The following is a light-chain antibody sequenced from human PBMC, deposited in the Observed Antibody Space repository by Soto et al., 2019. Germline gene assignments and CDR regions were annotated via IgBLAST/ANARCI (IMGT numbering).Light chain of an antibody. V-gene: IGKV3D-15*01. CDR2: GAS. J-gene: IGKJ5*01. Sequence: EKVMTQSPATLSVSPGERATLSCGASQSVSTNLAWYQQKPGQAPRLLIYGASIRATGIPARFSGSGSGTEFTLTISSLQSEDFAVYYCQQYNNWPITFGQGTRLEIK. CDR1: QSVSTN. CDR3: QQYNNWPIT.